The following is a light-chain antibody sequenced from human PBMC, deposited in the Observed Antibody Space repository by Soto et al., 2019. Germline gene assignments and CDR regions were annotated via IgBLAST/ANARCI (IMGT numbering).Light chain of an antibody. CDR3: QQYGSSPRT. Sequence: EIVLTQSPGPLSLSPGERATLSCRASQSVSSNYLAWYQQKPGQAPKLLIYGASSGATGIPDRFSGSGSGTDFTLTISRLEPEDFAVYYCQQYGSSPRTFGQGTKV. CDR2: GAS. V-gene: IGKV3-20*01. J-gene: IGKJ1*01. CDR1: QSVSSNY.